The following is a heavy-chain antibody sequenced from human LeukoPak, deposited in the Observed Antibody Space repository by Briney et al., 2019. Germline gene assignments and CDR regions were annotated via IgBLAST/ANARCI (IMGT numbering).Heavy chain of an antibody. CDR3: ARDQTYYDFWSGYYRSGMDV. Sequence: ASVKVSCKASGYTFTGYYMHWVRQAPGQGLEWMGRISPNSGGTNYAQKFQGRVTMTTDTSTSTAYMELRSLRPDDTAVYYCARDQTYYDFWSGYYRSGMDVWGQGTTVTVSS. CDR1: GYTFTGYY. J-gene: IGHJ6*02. CDR2: ISPNSGGT. V-gene: IGHV1-2*06. D-gene: IGHD3-3*01.